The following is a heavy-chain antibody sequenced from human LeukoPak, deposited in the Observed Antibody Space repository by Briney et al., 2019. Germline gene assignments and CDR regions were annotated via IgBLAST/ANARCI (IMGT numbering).Heavy chain of an antibody. CDR3: ARGLGGCSGGSCYYYYYGMDV. CDR2: INYSGST. D-gene: IGHD2-15*01. V-gene: IGHV4-59*12. J-gene: IGHJ6*02. CDR1: GGSISSYY. Sequence: SETLSLTCTVSGGSISSYYWSWIRQPPGKGLEGIGYINYSGSTNYNPSLKSRFTISVDTSKNQFSLKLSSVAAADTAVYYCARGLGGCSGGSCYYYYYGMDVWGQGTTVTVSS.